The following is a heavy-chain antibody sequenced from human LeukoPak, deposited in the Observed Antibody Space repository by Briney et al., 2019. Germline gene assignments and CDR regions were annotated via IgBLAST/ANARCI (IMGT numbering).Heavy chain of an antibody. J-gene: IGHJ4*02. CDR3: ARANFLYCSSSTCLFDY. CDR1: GYTFTDCY. Sequence: ASVKVSCKASGYTFTDCYMHWVRQAPGQGFEWMGWINPNDGDTNYAQKFQGRVAMTRDTSISTAHMEVSRLRSDDTAVYYCARANFLYCSSSTCLFDYWGQGTLVTVSS. V-gene: IGHV1-2*02. CDR2: INPNDGDT. D-gene: IGHD2-2*01.